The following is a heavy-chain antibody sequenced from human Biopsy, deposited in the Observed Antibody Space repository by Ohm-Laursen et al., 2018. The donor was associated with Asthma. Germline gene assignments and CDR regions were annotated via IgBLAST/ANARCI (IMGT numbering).Heavy chain of an antibody. CDR3: AKDIGLSATEDYTYHGLDV. CDR2: ISYDGNNK. Sequence: SLRLSCSASGFTLTSYGMHWVRQAPGKGLEWVSVISYDGNNKYYVDSVKGRFIISRDTSNNTLYLQMNSLRPEDTAVYYCAKDIGLSATEDYTYHGLDVWGQGTTVTVSS. D-gene: IGHD2-15*01. CDR1: GFTLTSYG. V-gene: IGHV3-30*18. J-gene: IGHJ6*02.